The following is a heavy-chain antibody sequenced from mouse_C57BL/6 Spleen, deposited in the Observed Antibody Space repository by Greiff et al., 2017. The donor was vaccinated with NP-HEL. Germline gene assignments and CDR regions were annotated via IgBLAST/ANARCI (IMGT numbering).Heavy chain of an antibody. CDR2: INPGSGHT. J-gene: IGHJ3*01. V-gene: IGHV1-4*01. CDR1: GYTFTSYS. Sequence: VQVLQPGAELVRPGASVKMSCKASGYTFTSYSMPWVKQRPGQGLEWIGYINPGSGHTNYNQKFKDKATLTVDKSSSTAYMQLSGLTSEDSAVYYCARDAAYWGQGTLVTVSA. CDR3: ARDAAY.